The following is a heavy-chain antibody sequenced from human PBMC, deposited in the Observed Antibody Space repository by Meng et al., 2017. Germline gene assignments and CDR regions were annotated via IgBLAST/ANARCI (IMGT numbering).Heavy chain of an antibody. J-gene: IGHJ4*02. D-gene: IGHD7-27*01. V-gene: IGHV4-4*02. CDR3: ARDGRSWD. CDR1: GGSISSSNW. Sequence: QWPRQGPGPGLVKPSGTRALTGAGSGGSISSSNWWSWVRQPPGKGPEWIGEIYHSGSTNYNPSLKSRVTISVDKSKNQFSLKLSSVTAADTAVYYCARDGRSWDWGQGTLVTVSS. CDR2: IYHSGST.